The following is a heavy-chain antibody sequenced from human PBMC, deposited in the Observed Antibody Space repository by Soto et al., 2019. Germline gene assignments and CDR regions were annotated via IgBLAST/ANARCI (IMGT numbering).Heavy chain of an antibody. CDR2: IYPGDSDT. CDR3: SRDYHGGTTCYESDY. Sequence: GESLKISCKGSGYRFNNYWIAWVRQMPGKGLEWMGIIYPGDSDTRYSPSFQGQVTISADKSINTAYLQWSSLKASDTAMYYCSRDYHGGTTCYESDYWGQGTLVTVSS. D-gene: IGHD2-15*01. V-gene: IGHV5-51*01. J-gene: IGHJ4*02. CDR1: GYRFNNYW.